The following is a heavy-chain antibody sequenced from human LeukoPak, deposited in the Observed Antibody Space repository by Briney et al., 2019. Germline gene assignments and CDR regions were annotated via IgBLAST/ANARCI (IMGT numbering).Heavy chain of an antibody. CDR2: IVVGSGNT. V-gene: IGHV1-58*02. CDR3: AASLEYSSSWYLDY. D-gene: IGHD6-13*01. CDR1: GFTFTSSA. J-gene: IGHJ4*02. Sequence: SVKVSCKASGFTFTSSAMQWVQQARGQRLEWIGWIVVGSGNTNYAQKFQERVTITRDMSTSTAYMELSSLRSEGTAVYYCAASLEYSSSWYLDYWGQGTLVTVSS.